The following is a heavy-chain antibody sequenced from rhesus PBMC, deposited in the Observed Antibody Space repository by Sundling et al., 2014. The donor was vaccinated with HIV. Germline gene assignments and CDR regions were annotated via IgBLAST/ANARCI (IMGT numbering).Heavy chain of an antibody. CDR1: GFSLSTSGLG. CDR3: ARIEGTTLFDY. CDR2: IYWDDDK. V-gene: IGHV2-174*02. Sequence: QVTLKESGPALVKPTQTLTLTCSFSGFSLSTSGLGVGWIRQPPGKTLEWLAHIYWDDDKRYSPSLKSRLTISKDTSKNQVVLTMTNMDPVDTATYYCARIEGTTLFDYWGQGVLVTVSS. J-gene: IGHJ4*01. D-gene: IGHD2-33*01.